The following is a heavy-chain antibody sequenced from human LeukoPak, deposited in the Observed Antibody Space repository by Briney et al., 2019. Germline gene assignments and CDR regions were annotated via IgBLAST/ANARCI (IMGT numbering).Heavy chain of an antibody. CDR3: AKGGMTTVTRARYYFDY. V-gene: IGHV3-23*01. Sequence: GGSLRLSCAASGFTFSSYAMSWVRQAPGKGLEWVSAISGSGGGTYYADSVKGRFTISRDNSKNTLYLQMNSPRAEDTAVYCCAKGGMTTVTRARYYFDYWGQGTLVTVSS. D-gene: IGHD4-17*01. CDR2: ISGSGGGT. J-gene: IGHJ4*02. CDR1: GFTFSSYA.